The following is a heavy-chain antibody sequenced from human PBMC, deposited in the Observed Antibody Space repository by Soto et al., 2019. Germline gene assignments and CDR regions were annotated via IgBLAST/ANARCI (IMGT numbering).Heavy chain of an antibody. D-gene: IGHD3-10*01. J-gene: IGHJ5*02. CDR1: GGTFSSYA. CDR2: ISPMYGPA. Sequence: QVPLVQSGAEVKKPGSSVTVSCKASGGTFSSYAIHWGRQAPGQGLEWMGGISPMYGPAKYAQRFQGRVTITADESTTTVYMELTSLTSHDTAVYYCARVTSMVRGVIDNWFDPWGHGTLVTVSS. CDR3: ARVTSMVRGVIDNWFDP. V-gene: IGHV1-69*01.